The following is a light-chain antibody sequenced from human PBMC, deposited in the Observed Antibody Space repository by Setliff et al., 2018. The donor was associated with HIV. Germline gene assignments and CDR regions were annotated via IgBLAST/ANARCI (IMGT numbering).Light chain of an antibody. CDR1: SSDVGGYNY. CDR3: SSYVSSNNNYV. J-gene: IGLJ1*01. CDR2: DVN. V-gene: IGLV2-14*01. Sequence: QSALTQPASVSGFPGQSITISCTGTSSDVGGYNYVSWYQRHPGKAPKLMIYDVNDRPSGVSDRFSGSKSGNTASLTISGLQPEDEADYYCSSYVSSNNNYVFGTGTKVTVL.